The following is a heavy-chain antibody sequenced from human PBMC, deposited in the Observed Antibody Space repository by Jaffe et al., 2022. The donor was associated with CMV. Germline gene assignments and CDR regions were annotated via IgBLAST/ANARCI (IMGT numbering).Heavy chain of an antibody. D-gene: IGHD6-13*01. Sequence: QVQLVQSGAEVKKPGASVKVSCKVSGYTLTELSMHWVRQAPGKGLEWMGGFDPEDGETIYAQKFQGRVTMTEDTSTDTAYMELSSLRSEDTAVYYCATSPDFALRKQQLVPYRNAYYYYYGMDVWGQGTTVTVSS. J-gene: IGHJ6*02. CDR1: GYTLTELS. V-gene: IGHV1-24*01. CDR2: FDPEDGET. CDR3: ATSPDFALRKQQLVPYRNAYYYYYGMDV.